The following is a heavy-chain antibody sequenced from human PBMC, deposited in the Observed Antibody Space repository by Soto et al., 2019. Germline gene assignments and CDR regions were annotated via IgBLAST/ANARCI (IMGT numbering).Heavy chain of an antibody. CDR1: GGTFSSYA. V-gene: IGHV1-69*01. D-gene: IGHD6-13*01. CDR2: IIPIFGTA. CDR3: ASGLGSSWYGSPNPNWFDP. J-gene: IGHJ5*02. Sequence: QVQLVQSGAEVKKPGSSVKVSCKASGGTFSSYAISWVRQAPGQGLEWMGGIIPIFGTANYAQKFQGRVTITADESTSTDYMELSSLRSEDTAVYYCASGLGSSWYGSPNPNWFDPWGQGTLVTVSS.